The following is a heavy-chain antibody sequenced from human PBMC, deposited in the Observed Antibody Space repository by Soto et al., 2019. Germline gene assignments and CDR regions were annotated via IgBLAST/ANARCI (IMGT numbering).Heavy chain of an antibody. CDR2: INHSGST. D-gene: IGHD3-10*01. Sequence: SETLSLTCAVYGGSFSGYYWSWIRQPPGKGLEWIGEINHSGSTNYNPSLKSRVTISVDTSKNQFSLKLSSVTAADTAVYYCARLGNYYGSGSYIHYYYMDVWGKWTTVTVSS. J-gene: IGHJ6*03. CDR3: ARLGNYYGSGSYIHYYYMDV. CDR1: GGSFSGYY. V-gene: IGHV4-34*01.